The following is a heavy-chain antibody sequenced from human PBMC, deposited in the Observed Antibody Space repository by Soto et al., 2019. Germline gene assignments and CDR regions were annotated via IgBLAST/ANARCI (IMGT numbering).Heavy chain of an antibody. D-gene: IGHD3-16*01. CDR1: GFTFSIYA. CDR2: ISDSGGST. V-gene: IGHV3-23*01. Sequence: GGSLRLSCAASGFTFSIYAMSWVRQAPGKGLEWVSVISDSGGSTYYADSVKGRFTMSRDNSKNTVYLQMISLRAEDTAVYYCARDPRGGGGNYFDYWGQGTLVTVSS. CDR3: ARDPRGGGGNYFDY. J-gene: IGHJ4*02.